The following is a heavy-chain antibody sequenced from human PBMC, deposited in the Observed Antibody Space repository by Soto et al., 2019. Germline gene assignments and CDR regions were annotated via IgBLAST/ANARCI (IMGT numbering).Heavy chain of an antibody. V-gene: IGHV3-21*01. CDR2: ISSSSSYI. CDR1: GFTFSSYS. J-gene: IGHJ6*02. CDR3: ARSGDPSLLWFGELYYCYYYYGMDV. D-gene: IGHD3-10*01. Sequence: GGSLRLSCAASGFTFSSYSMNWVRQAPGKGLEWVSSISSSSSYIYYADSVKGRFTISRDNAKNSLYLQMNSLRAEDTAVYYCARSGDPSLLWFGELYYCYYYYGMDVWGQGTTVTVSS.